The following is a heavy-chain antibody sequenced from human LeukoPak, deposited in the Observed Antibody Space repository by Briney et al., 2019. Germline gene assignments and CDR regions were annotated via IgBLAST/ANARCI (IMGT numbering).Heavy chain of an antibody. CDR1: GFTFSSYA. V-gene: IGHV3-64*01. Sequence: GGSLRLSCAASGFTFSSYAMHWVRQAPGKGLEYVSAISSNGGSTYYANSVKGRFTISRDNSKNTLYLQMGSLRAEDMAVYYCASGPLKWELTGRLFDYWGQGTLVTVSS. CDR2: ISSNGGST. CDR3: ASGPLKWELTGRLFDY. D-gene: IGHD1-26*01. J-gene: IGHJ4*02.